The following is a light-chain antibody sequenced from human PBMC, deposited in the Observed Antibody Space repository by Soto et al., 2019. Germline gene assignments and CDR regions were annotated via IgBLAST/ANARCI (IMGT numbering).Light chain of an antibody. CDR2: EVS. J-gene: IGLJ1*01. CDR3: SSYTSSSTV. CDR1: SSDVGGYNY. Sequence: QSVLTQPASVSGSPGQSITISCTGTSSDVGGYNYVSWYQQHPGKATKLMIYEVSNRPSGVSNRFSGSKSGNTASLTISGLQAEDEADYYCSSYTSSSTVFGTGTKLTVL. V-gene: IGLV2-14*01.